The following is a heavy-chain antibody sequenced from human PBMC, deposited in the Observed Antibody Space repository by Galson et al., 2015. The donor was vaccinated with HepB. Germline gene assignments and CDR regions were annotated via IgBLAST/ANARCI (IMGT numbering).Heavy chain of an antibody. Sequence: SVKVSCKASGYTFTSYAMHWVRQAPGQRLEWMGWINAGNGNTKYSQKFQGRVTITRDTSASTAYMELSSLRSEDTAVYYCAREYYGSGIGYYGMDVWGQGTTVTVSS. D-gene: IGHD3-10*01. CDR1: GYTFTSYA. CDR3: AREYYGSGIGYYGMDV. V-gene: IGHV1-3*01. J-gene: IGHJ6*02. CDR2: INAGNGNT.